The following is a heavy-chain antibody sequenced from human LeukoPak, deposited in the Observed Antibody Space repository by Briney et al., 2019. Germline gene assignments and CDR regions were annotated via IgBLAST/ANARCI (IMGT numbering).Heavy chain of an antibody. CDR1: GFTFSNAW. CDR2: IKSRTDGGTT. V-gene: IGHV3-15*01. Sequence: PGGSLRLSCAASGFTFSNAWMSWVRQAPGKGLEWVGRIKSRTDGGTTDYAAPVKGRFTISRDDSKNTLYLQMNSLKTEDTAVYYCTTYGLYGGNSIDYWGQGTLVTVSS. J-gene: IGHJ4*02. CDR3: TTYGLYGGNSIDY. D-gene: IGHD4-23*01.